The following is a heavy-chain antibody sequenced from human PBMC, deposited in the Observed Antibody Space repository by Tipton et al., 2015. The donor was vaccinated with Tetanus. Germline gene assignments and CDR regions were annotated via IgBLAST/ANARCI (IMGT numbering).Heavy chain of an antibody. Sequence: QLVQSGAEVKKPGASVKVSCKASGYTFTSYGISWVRQAPGQGLAWMGWINPNNGGTTYAQKFQGRVTMTRDTAISTAYMELSRLRSDDTAVYCCAREGQGFVPWGQGTLVTVSS. CDR3: AREGQGFVP. CDR2: INPNNGGT. J-gene: IGHJ5*02. CDR1: GYTFTSYG. V-gene: IGHV1-2*02.